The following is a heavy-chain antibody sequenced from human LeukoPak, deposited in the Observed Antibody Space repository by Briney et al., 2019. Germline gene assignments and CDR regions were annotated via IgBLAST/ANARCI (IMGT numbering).Heavy chain of an antibody. D-gene: IGHD2-2*01. J-gene: IGHJ5*02. Sequence: AXVKVSCKGSGYTFTSYAMHWVRQAPGQRLEWMGWINAGNGNTKYPQKFQGRVTITRDTSASTAYMELSSLRSEDTAVYYCARAYCSSTSCYGVWFDPWGQGTLVTVSS. CDR1: GYTFTSYA. V-gene: IGHV1-3*01. CDR3: ARAYCSSTSCYGVWFDP. CDR2: INAGNGNT.